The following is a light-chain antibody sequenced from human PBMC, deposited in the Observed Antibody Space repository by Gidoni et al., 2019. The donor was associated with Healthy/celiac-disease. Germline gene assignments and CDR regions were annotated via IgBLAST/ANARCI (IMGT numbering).Light chain of an antibody. J-gene: IGLJ3*02. CDR1: SRDVGGYNY. CDR3: SSYTSSSTRV. Sequence: QSALTQPASVSGSPGQSITISCTGTSRDVGGYNYVSWYQQHPGKAPKLMIYEVSNRPSEVSNRFSGSKSGNTASLTISVLQAEDEADYYCSSYTSSSTRVFGGGTKLTVL. CDR2: EVS. V-gene: IGLV2-14*01.